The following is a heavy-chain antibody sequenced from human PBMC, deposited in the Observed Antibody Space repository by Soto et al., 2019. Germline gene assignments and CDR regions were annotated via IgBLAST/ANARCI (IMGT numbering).Heavy chain of an antibody. J-gene: IGHJ4*02. V-gene: IGHV3-9*01. CDR1: GFTFDDYA. CDR2: ISWNSGSI. CDR3: AKDIASVRGGYLTG. D-gene: IGHD3-10*01. Sequence: EVQLVESGGGLVQPGRSLRLSCAASGFTFDDYAMHWVRQAPGKGLEWVSGISWNSGSIGYADSVKGRFTISRDNAKNSLYLQMNSLRAEDTALYYCAKDIASVRGGYLTGWGQGTLVTVSS.